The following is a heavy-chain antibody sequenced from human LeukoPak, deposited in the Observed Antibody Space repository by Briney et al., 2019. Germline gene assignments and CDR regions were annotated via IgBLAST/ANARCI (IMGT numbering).Heavy chain of an antibody. D-gene: IGHD6-13*01. CDR1: GGTFSSYA. CDR2: IIPIFGTA. CDR3: ARGRIAENWFDP. V-gene: IGHV1-69*13. Sequence: GASVKVSCKASGGTFSSYAISWVRQAPGQGLEWMGGIIPIFGTANYAQKFQGRVTITADESTSTAYMELSSLRSEDTAVYYCARGRIAENWFDPWGQGTLVTVSS. J-gene: IGHJ5*02.